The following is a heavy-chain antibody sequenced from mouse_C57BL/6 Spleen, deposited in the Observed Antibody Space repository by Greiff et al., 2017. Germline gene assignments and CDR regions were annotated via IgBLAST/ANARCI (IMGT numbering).Heavy chain of an antibody. Sequence: EVQGVESGPELVKPGASVKISCKASGYSFTGYYMNWVKQSPEKSLEWIGEINPSTGGTTYNQKFKAKATLTVDKSSSTAYMQLKSLTSEDSAVYYCARSSYYYGSSTFDYWGQGTTLTVSS. CDR3: ARSSYYYGSSTFDY. V-gene: IGHV1-42*01. CDR1: GYSFTGYY. CDR2: INPSTGGT. D-gene: IGHD1-1*01. J-gene: IGHJ2*01.